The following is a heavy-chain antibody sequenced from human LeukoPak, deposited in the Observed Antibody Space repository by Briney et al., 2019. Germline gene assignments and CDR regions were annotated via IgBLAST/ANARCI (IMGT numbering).Heavy chain of an antibody. CDR1: GYIFTSYS. J-gene: IGHJ4*02. CDR2: ISAYNDNT. V-gene: IGHV1-18*01. Sequence: GASVKVSCKASGYIFTSYSIIWVRQAPGQGLEWMGWISAYNDNTNYAQKLQGRVTMTADTSTSTAYMELRSLRSDDTAVYYCARVFNGEDYWGQGTLVTVSS. CDR3: ARVFNGEDY. D-gene: IGHD3-3*01.